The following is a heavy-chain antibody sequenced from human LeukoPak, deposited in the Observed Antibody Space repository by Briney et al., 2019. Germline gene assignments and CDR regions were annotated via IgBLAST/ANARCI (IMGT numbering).Heavy chain of an antibody. CDR2: IYHTGSI. D-gene: IGHD3-10*01. J-gene: IGHJ4*02. CDR1: GYSISSGYY. CDR3: ASLSMVRGVIYYFDY. Sequence: PSETLSLTCTVSGYSISSGYYWGWIRQPPGKGLEWIGSIYHTGSIYYNPSLKSRVTISVDTSKKQFSLKLSSVTAADTAVYYCASLSMVRGVIYYFDYWGQGTLVIVSS. V-gene: IGHV4-38-2*02.